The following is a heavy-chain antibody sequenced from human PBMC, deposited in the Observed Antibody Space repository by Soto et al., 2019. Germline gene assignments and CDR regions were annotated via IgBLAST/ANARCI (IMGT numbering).Heavy chain of an antibody. CDR2: IHPGDSDT. Sequence: GESLKISCQGSGYSFTNYWGVWVRQIPGRGLEWMGIIHPGDSDTRYSPFFQGQVTISADKSISTAYLQWSSLKASDTAMYYCARHNRYSSTWFEGWFDPWXQGTLVTVSS. V-gene: IGHV5-51*01. J-gene: IGHJ5*02. D-gene: IGHD6-13*01. CDR1: GYSFTNYW. CDR3: ARHNRYSSTWFEGWFDP.